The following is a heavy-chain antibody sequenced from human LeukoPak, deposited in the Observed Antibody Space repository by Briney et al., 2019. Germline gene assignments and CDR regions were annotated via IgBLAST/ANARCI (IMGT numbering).Heavy chain of an antibody. CDR1: GGSISTSAYY. V-gene: IGHV4-39*01. J-gene: IGHJ5*02. D-gene: IGHD3-22*01. CDR3: ARAPPKPQITMITYNWFDP. CDR2: IYYSGNT. Sequence: SETLSLTCIVSGGSISTSAYYWGWIRQPPGEGLQWIGSIYYSGNTYYNSSLKSRVTISVDTSKNQFSLKLSSVTAADTAAYYCARAPPKPQITMITYNWFDPWGQGTLVTVSS.